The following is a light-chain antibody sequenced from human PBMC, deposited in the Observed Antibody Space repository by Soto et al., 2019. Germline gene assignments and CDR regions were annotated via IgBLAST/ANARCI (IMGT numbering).Light chain of an antibody. J-gene: IGKJ4*01. Sequence: EIVMTQSPATVSVSPGERATLSCRASRSVAINLAWYQQKPGQAPRLLIYGASTRATGIPIRFSGSGSGTDFTLTINSLQSEDFAVYYCQQYNKWLTFGGGTKVDIK. CDR1: RSVAIN. CDR3: QQYNKWLT. CDR2: GAS. V-gene: IGKV3-15*01.